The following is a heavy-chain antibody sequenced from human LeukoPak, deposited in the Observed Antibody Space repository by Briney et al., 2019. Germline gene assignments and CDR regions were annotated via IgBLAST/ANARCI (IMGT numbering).Heavy chain of an antibody. Sequence: ASVKVSCKASGCTFTSYGISWVRQAPGQGLEWMGWISAYNGNTNYAQKLQGRVTMTTDTSTSTAYMELRSLRSDDTAVYYCARDCPLYLYGDYVPFDYWGQGTLVTVSS. CDR1: GCTFTSYG. D-gene: IGHD4-17*01. CDR2: ISAYNGNT. CDR3: ARDCPLYLYGDYVPFDY. J-gene: IGHJ4*02. V-gene: IGHV1-18*01.